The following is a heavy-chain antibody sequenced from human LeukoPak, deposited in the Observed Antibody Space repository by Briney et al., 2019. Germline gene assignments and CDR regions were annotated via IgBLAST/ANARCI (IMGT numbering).Heavy chain of an antibody. J-gene: IGHJ4*02. CDR1: GGSFSGYY. CDR2: ISSGSAYI. D-gene: IGHD1-7*01. Sequence: KPSETLSLTCAVYGGSFSGYYWSWIRQPPGKGLEWLSSISSGSAYIHYADSVKGRFTISRDNAKNSLNLQMSSLRAEDTAVYYCASGTTGTTGFNYWGQGTLVTVSS. CDR3: ASGTTGTTGFNY. V-gene: IGHV3-11*06.